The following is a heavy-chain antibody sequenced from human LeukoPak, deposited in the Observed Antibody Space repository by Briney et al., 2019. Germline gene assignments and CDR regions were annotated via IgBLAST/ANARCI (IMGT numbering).Heavy chain of an antibody. CDR2: ISGSGGST. D-gene: IGHD3-10*01. V-gene: IGHV3-23*01. J-gene: IGHJ3*02. CDR3: AKRNYGSGSSGAFDI. Sequence: GGSLRLSCAASGFTFSSYAMSWVRQAPGKGLEWVSAISGSGGSTYYADSEKGRFTISRDNSKNTLYLQMNSLRAEDTAVYYCAKRNYGSGSSGAFDIWGQGTMVTVSS. CDR1: GFTFSSYA.